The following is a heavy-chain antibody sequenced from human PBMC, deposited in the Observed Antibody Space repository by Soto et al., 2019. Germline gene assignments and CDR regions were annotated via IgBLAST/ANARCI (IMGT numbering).Heavy chain of an antibody. V-gene: IGHV4-30-2*01. J-gene: IGHJ4*02. CDR1: GGSIKSGGYS. CDR2: IYHSGST. Sequence: PSXTLDLASAVSGGSIKSGGYSWSLIRQPPGKGLEWIGYIYHSGSTYYNPSLKSRVTISVDRSKNQFSLKLSSVTAADTAVYYCARVKEAAGTTEYFDYWGQGTLVTVTS. D-gene: IGHD6-13*01. CDR3: ARVKEAAGTTEYFDY.